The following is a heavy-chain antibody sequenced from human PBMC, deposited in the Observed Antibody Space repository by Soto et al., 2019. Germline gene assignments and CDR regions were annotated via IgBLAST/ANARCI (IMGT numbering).Heavy chain of an antibody. CDR1: GFTFSSYA. CDR3: ARESSLVGYYYGMDV. CDR2: ISYDGSNK. J-gene: IGHJ6*02. Sequence: QVQLVESGGGVVQPGRSLRLSCAASGFTFSSYAMHWVRQAPGKGLEWVAVISYDGSNKYYADSVKGRFTISRDNSKNTLYLQMNSLRAEDTAVHYCARESSLVGYYYGMDVWGQGTTVTVSS. V-gene: IGHV3-30-3*01. D-gene: IGHD6-6*01.